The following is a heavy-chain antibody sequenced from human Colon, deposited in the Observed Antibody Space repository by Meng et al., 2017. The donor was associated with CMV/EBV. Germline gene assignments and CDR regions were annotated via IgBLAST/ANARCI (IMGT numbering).Heavy chain of an antibody. CDR3: ARGIPDF. CDR1: GSTFTNDA. J-gene: IGHJ4*02. D-gene: IGHD3/OR15-3a*01. CDR2: MKPNSGDT. Sequence: SVKVSCKASGSTFTNDAINWVRQATGQGLEWMGWMKPNSGDTGYAPHFQGRITMTRNTSINTAYMELRSLTNEDTAIYYCARGIPDFWGQGTLVTVSS. V-gene: IGHV1-8*01.